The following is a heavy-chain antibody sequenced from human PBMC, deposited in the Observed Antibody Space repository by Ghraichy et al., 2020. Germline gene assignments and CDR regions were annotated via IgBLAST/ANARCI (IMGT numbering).Heavy chain of an antibody. CDR2: ISSISEYI. D-gene: IGHD2-2*01. Sequence: GGSLRLSCAASGFNFSIYSMIWVRQAPGKGLEWVSSISSISEYIYYADSVKGRFTISRDNAKNSLYLQMNSLRAEDTAVYYCAREDCSSISCFAKVPDYWGQGTLVTVSS. CDR3: AREDCSSISCFAKVPDY. J-gene: IGHJ4*02. V-gene: IGHV3-21*01. CDR1: GFNFSIYS.